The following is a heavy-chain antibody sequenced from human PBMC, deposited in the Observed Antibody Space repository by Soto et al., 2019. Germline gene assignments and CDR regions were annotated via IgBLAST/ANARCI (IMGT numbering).Heavy chain of an antibody. D-gene: IGHD6-19*01. Sequence: QVQLVESGGGVVQPGRSLRLSCAASGFTFSSYGMHWVRQAPGKGLEWVAVISYDGSNKYYADSVKGRFTISRDNSKNTLYLQMNSLRAEDTAVYYCATDPRGIAVAGEYYFDYWGQGTLVTVSS. CDR3: ATDPRGIAVAGEYYFDY. CDR1: GFTFSSYG. CDR2: ISYDGSNK. V-gene: IGHV3-30*03. J-gene: IGHJ4*02.